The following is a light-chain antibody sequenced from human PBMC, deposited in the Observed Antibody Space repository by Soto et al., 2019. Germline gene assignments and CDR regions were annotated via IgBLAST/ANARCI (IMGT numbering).Light chain of an antibody. CDR2: EGS. CDR3: CSFAGSSTFYVV. J-gene: IGLJ2*01. V-gene: IGLV2-23*03. Sequence: QSVLTQPASVSGSPGQSITISCTGTSSDVGSYNRVSRYQQHPGKAPKLMIYEGSKRPSGVSNRFSGSKSGNTASLTISGLQAEDEADYYCCSFAGSSTFYVVFGGGTKLTVL. CDR1: SSDVGSYNR.